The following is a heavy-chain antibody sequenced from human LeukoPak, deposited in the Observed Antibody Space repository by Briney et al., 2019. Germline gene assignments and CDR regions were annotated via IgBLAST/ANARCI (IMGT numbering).Heavy chain of an antibody. CDR2: IYYSGST. Sequence: PSETLSLTCTVSGGSISSGGYYWSWIRQHPGKGLEWIGYIYYSGSTYYNPSLKSQVTLSVDTSKNQYSLKLSSVTAADTAVYYCARAPAGRFDYWGQGTLVTVSS. CDR3: ARAPAGRFDY. V-gene: IGHV4-31*01. J-gene: IGHJ4*02. CDR1: GGSISSGGYY.